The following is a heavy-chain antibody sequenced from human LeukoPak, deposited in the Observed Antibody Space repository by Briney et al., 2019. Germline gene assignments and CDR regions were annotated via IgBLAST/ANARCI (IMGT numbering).Heavy chain of an antibody. CDR3: ARDRPRAV. CDR2: IYSGGTT. V-gene: IGHV3-53*01. Sequence: GGSLTLSCAASGFSVSSNYMSWVRQAPGKGLEWVSVIYSGGTTYYADSVKGRFTISRDNYKNTLYLQMNSLRVEDTAVYYCARDRPRAVWGQGTTVTVSS. J-gene: IGHJ6*02. CDR1: GFSVSSNY.